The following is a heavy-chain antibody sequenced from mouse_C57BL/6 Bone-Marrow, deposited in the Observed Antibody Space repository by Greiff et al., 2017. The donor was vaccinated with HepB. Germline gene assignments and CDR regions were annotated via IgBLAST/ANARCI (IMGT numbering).Heavy chain of an antibody. D-gene: IGHD3-2*02. CDR2: INPGSGGT. CDR3: ERSGGGWYFDV. Sequence: QVQLKESGAELVRPGTSVKVSCKASGYAFTNYLIEWVKQRPGQGLEWIGVINPGSGGTNYNEKFKGKATLTADKSSSTAYMQLSSLTSEDSAVYCCERSGGGWYFDVWGTGTTVTVSS. J-gene: IGHJ1*03. V-gene: IGHV1-54*01. CDR1: GYAFTNYL.